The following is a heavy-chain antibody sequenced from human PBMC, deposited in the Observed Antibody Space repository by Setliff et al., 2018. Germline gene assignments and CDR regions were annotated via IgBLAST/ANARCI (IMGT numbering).Heavy chain of an antibody. CDR1: GFTFTTFY. J-gene: IGHJ6*03. D-gene: IGHD3-22*01. V-gene: IGHV1-46*01. Sequence: GASVKVSCKTSGFTFTTFYIHWVRQAPGQGLEWMMMINPNGDRTTYAQKFQGRVTMTRDTSTSTVYMELSSLRSEDTAVYYCVREGVDSRSSTDYRYYMDVWGKGTTVTVSS. CDR3: VREGVDSRSSTDYRYYMDV. CDR2: INPNGDRT.